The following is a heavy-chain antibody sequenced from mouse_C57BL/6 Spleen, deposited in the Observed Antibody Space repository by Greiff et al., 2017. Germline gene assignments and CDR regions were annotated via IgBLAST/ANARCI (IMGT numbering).Heavy chain of an antibody. CDR1: GYSITSDY. V-gene: IGHV3-8*01. D-gene: IGHD1-1*01. Sequence: VQLKESGPGLAKPSQTLSLTCSVTGYSITSDYWNWIRKFPGHKLEYMGYISYSGSTYYNPSLNSRISITRDTSTNQYYLQLNSVTTEDTATYYGARSPYYYGSLYYLDYWGQGTTLTVSS. J-gene: IGHJ2*01. CDR3: ARSPYYYGSLYYLDY. CDR2: ISYSGST.